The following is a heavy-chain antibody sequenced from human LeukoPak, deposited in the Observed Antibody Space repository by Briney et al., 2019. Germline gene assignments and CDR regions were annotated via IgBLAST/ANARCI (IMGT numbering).Heavy chain of an antibody. V-gene: IGHV3-30*04. CDR3: AKDAPNSSNLYPGY. CDR1: GFSFDYA. Sequence: PGGSLRLSCAASGFSFDYAMHWVRQAPGKGLEWVAVISDDGSNKYYEDSVKGRFIISRDNSRNTVYLQMNSLRAEDTAVYYCAKDAPNSSNLYPGYWGQGTLVIVSS. CDR2: ISDDGSNK. J-gene: IGHJ4*02. D-gene: IGHD2-2*01.